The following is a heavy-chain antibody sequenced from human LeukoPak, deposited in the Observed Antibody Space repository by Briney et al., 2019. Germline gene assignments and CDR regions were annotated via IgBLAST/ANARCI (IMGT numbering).Heavy chain of an antibody. CDR3: ARDRGNYYFDY. Sequence: SETLSLTCTVSGYSISSGYYWSWIRQPPGKGLEWIGYIYYSGSTNYNPSLKSRVTISVDTSKNQFSLKLSSVTAADTAVYYCARDRGNYYFDYWGQGTLVTVSS. D-gene: IGHD4-23*01. CDR2: IYYSGST. J-gene: IGHJ4*02. V-gene: IGHV4-61*01. CDR1: GYSISSGYY.